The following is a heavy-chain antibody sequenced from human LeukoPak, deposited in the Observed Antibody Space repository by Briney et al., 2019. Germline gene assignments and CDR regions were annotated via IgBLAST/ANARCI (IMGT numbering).Heavy chain of an antibody. CDR2: ISGDAITT. J-gene: IGHJ5*01. V-gene: IGHV3-23*01. CDR3: AKDASPYSNYAVRWFDS. CDR1: GFSFRTYI. Sequence: GRTLRLSCTASGFSFRTYIMAWVRQVPAKGLEGISAISGDAITTYYADPVKGRFTISRDNFRNTLSLQMDSLRADDSAVYYCAKDASPYSNYAVRWFDSWGQGTLVTVSS. D-gene: IGHD4/OR15-4a*01.